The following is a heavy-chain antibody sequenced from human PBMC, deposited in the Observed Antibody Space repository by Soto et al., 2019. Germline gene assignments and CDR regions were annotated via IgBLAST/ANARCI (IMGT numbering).Heavy chain of an antibody. V-gene: IGHV1-69*05. Sequence: ASVKVSCKASGGTFSSYAISWVRQAPGQGLEWMGGIIPIFGTANYAQKFQGRVTMTRDTSISTAYMELSRLRSDDTAVYYCAGGYYYDSSGYYANLDYWGQGTLVTVSS. D-gene: IGHD3-22*01. J-gene: IGHJ4*02. CDR3: AGGYYYDSSGYYANLDY. CDR1: GGTFSSYA. CDR2: IIPIFGTA.